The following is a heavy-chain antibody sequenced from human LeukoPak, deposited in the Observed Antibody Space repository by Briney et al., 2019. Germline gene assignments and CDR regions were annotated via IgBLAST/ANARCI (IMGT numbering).Heavy chain of an antibody. V-gene: IGHV1-69*04. CDR1: GYTFTSYD. Sequence: GASVKVSCKASGYTFTSYDINWVRQATGQGLEWMGRIIPILGIANYAQKFQGRVTITADKSTSTAYMELSSLRSEDTAVYYCARDRMVRGAQMAFDIWGQGTMVTVSS. J-gene: IGHJ3*02. CDR3: ARDRMVRGAQMAFDI. CDR2: IIPILGIA. D-gene: IGHD3-10*01.